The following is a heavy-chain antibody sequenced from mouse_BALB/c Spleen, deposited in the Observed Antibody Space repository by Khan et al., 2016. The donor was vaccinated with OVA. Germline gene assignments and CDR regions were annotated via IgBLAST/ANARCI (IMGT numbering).Heavy chain of an antibody. V-gene: IGHV3-2*02. D-gene: IGHD4-1*01. CDR2: ISYSGST. J-gene: IGHJ4*01. Sequence: VQLKESGPGLVKPSQSLSLTCTVTGYSITSDYAWNWIRQFPGNKLEWMGYISYSGSTTYNPSLKSRIPITRDTSKDQFFLQLKSVTSEDTATYYCASELGRYYALDYWGQGTSVTVSS. CDR1: GYSITSDYA. CDR3: ASELGRYYALDY.